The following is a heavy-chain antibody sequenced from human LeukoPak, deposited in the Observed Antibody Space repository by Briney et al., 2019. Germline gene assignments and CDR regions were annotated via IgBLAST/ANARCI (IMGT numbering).Heavy chain of an antibody. J-gene: IGHJ4*02. D-gene: IGHD2-15*01. CDR3: ARSVAASRDY. CDR1: GFTFDDYG. CDR2: INWNGGST. V-gene: IGHV3-20*04. Sequence: GGSLRLSXAASGFTFDDYGMSWVGQAPGKGLEWVSGINWNGGSTGYADSVKGRFTISRDNAKNSLYLQMNSLRAEDTALYYCARSVAASRDYWGQGTLVTVSS.